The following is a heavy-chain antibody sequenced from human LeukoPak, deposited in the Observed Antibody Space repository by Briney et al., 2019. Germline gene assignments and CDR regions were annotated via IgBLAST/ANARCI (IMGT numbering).Heavy chain of an antibody. CDR3: ARGFFGVVIISHYYYYYGMDV. J-gene: IGHJ6*02. CDR2: INHSGST. V-gene: IGHV4-39*07. Sequence: PSETLSLTCTVSGGSISSGGYYWSWIRQPPGKGLEWIGEINHSGSTNYNPSLKSRVTISVDTSKNQFSLKLSSVTAADTAVYYCARGFFGVVIISHYYYYYGMDVWGQGTTVTVSS. CDR1: GGSISSGGYY. D-gene: IGHD3-3*01.